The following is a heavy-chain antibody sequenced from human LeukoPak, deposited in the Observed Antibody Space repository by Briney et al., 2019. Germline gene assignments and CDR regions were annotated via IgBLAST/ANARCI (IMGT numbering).Heavy chain of an antibody. J-gene: IGHJ4*02. CDR3: ARLSRATPDY. V-gene: IGHV3-48*03. CDR2: ISSTGRTM. CDR1: GFTFSNYE. Sequence: GGSLRLSCADSGFTFSNYEMVWVRQAPGKGLEWVSYISSTGRTMYYADSVKGRFTISRDNAKKSLYLQMNSLRAEDTAVYYCARLSRATPDYWGQGTLDTVSS.